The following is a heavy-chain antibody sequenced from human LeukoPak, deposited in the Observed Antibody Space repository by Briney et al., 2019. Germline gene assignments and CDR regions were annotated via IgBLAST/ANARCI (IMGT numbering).Heavy chain of an antibody. J-gene: IGHJ3*02. CDR3: ARDWPSGWQQLPDYDAVDI. Sequence: GGSLRLSCAASGFSLRSHLMHWVRQAPGKGLVWVSRINSDGSDTNYADSVKGRFTISRDNSKNTLCLQMNSLRAEDTAVYYCARDWPSGWQQLPDYDAVDIWGQGTMVTVSS. V-gene: IGHV3-74*01. D-gene: IGHD6-13*01. CDR2: INSDGSDT. CDR1: GFSLRSHL.